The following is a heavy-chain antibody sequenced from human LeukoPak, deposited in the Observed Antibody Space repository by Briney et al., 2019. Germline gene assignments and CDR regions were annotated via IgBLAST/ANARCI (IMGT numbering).Heavy chain of an antibody. CDR1: GFTFSSYG. CDR3: AKDYATFEAFDI. Sequence: GGSLRLSCAASGFTFSSYGIHWVRQAPGKGLEWVAFIRYDGSNKYYADSLKGRFTISRDNSKNTLYLQMNSLRAEDTAVYYCAKDYATFEAFDIWGQGTMVTVSS. J-gene: IGHJ3*02. D-gene: IGHD1-26*01. V-gene: IGHV3-30*02. CDR2: IRYDGSNK.